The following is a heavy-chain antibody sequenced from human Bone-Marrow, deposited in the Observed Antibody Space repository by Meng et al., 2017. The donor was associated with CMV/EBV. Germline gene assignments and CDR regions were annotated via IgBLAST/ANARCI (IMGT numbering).Heavy chain of an antibody. Sequence: GESLKISCVASGFRFDDYGMHWVRQTPGKGLEWVAFIRYDGSNKYYADSVKGRFTISRDNSKNTLYLQMNSLRAEDTAVYYCANMGTYDFWSGYPPVILWGQGTLVTVSS. D-gene: IGHD3-3*01. V-gene: IGHV3-30*02. J-gene: IGHJ4*02. CDR1: GFRFDDYG. CDR3: ANMGTYDFWSGYPPVIL. CDR2: IRYDGSNK.